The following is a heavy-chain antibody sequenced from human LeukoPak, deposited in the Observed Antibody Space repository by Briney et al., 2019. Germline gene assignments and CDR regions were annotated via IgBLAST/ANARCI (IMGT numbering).Heavy chain of an antibody. CDR3: ARGLFGGFAAAPFDH. CDR2: IIPMLGKT. Sequence: GASVKVSCKASGGTFDNYAVNWVREAPGLGLEWMGRIIPMLGKTSSAQKFQDRVTFTADKSTGTAYMELTHLRPDDTAVYFCARGLFGGFAAAPFDHWGQGTLVTVSP. D-gene: IGHD2-2*01. V-gene: IGHV1-69*04. CDR1: GGTFDNYA. J-gene: IGHJ4*02.